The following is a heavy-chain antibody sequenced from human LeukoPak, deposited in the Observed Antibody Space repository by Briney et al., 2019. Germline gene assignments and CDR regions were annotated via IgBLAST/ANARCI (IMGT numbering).Heavy chain of an antibody. CDR1: GYTFTSHD. CDR3: ARAYGDDDSSGGEFDY. Sequence: ASVKVSCKASGYTFTSHDINWVRQATGQGLEWMGWMNPNSGNTGYAQKFQGRVTMTRNTSISTAYMELSSLRSEDTAVYYCARAYGDDDSSGGEFDYWGQGTLVTVSS. J-gene: IGHJ4*02. CDR2: MNPNSGNT. D-gene: IGHD3-22*01. V-gene: IGHV1-8*01.